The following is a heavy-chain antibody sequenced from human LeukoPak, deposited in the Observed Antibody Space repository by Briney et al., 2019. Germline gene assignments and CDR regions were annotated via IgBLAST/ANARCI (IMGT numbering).Heavy chain of an antibody. D-gene: IGHD3-10*01. CDR1: GYTFTSYA. Sequence: ASVKVSCKASGYTFTSYAMHWVRQAPGQRLEWMGWINAGNGNTKYSQKFQGRVTITRDTSASTAYMELSSLRSEDTAVYYCAREVRVYYYGSGSFWFDPWGQGTLVTVSS. CDR2: INAGNGNT. CDR3: AREVRVYYYGSGSFWFDP. J-gene: IGHJ5*02. V-gene: IGHV1-3*01.